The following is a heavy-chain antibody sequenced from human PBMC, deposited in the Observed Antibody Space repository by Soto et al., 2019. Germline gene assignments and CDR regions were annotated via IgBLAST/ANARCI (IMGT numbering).Heavy chain of an antibody. CDR2: IIPILGIA. Sequence: ASVKVSCKASGGTFSSYTISWVRQAPGQGLEWMGRIIPILGIANYAQKFQGRVTITADKSTSTAYMELSSLRSEDTAVYYCARGVRSDYICGSPNWLDPWAQGNLVTVSS. J-gene: IGHJ5*02. D-gene: IGHD3-16*01. CDR3: ARGVRSDYICGSPNWLDP. CDR1: GGTFSSYT. V-gene: IGHV1-69*02.